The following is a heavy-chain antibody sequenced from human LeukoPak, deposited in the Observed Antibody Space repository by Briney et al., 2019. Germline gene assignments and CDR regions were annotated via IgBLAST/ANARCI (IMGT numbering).Heavy chain of an antibody. V-gene: IGHV5-51*01. CDR1: GYSFTSYW. J-gene: IGHJ3*02. D-gene: IGHD2/OR15-2a*01. CDR3: ARRVNSFDAFDI. Sequence: GESLKISCKGSGYSFTSYWIGWVRQMPGKGLECMGIIYPGDSDTRYSPSFQGQVTISADRSISTAYLRWSSLKASDTAMYYCARRVNSFDAFDIWGQGTMVTVSS. CDR2: IYPGDSDT.